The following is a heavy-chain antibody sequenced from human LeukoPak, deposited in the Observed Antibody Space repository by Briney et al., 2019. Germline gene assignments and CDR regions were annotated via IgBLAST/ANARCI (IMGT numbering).Heavy chain of an antibody. CDR1: GFTSSRSA. CDR2: IADNGAT. CDR3: ARDSVPVVAFDI. J-gene: IGHJ3*02. Sequence: GGSLRLSCEASGFTSSRSAMTWVRQAPGKGLEWVSGIADNGATYYADSVKGRFIISRDNSKNTLYLQMNSLRAEDAAVYYCARDSVPVVAFDIWGQGTMVTVSS. D-gene: IGHD2-2*01. V-gene: IGHV3-23*01.